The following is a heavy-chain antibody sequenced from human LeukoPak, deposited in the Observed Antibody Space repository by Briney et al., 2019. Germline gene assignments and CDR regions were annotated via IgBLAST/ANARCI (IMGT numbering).Heavy chain of an antibody. CDR1: GSSISNSGYY. V-gene: IGHV4-39*01. CDR3: ARHPYEDYRDHEGQDQ. D-gene: IGHD4-11*01. Sequence: SGSLSLTCSVFGSSISNSGYYWGWIRQPPGKTLEWIGSVYHSGHTYYNPSLGSRLTISVNLSTHQFSLKFTSRTGADPSIYYCARHPYEDYRDHEGQDQWGEGTLVTVST. J-gene: IGHJ4*02. CDR2: VYHSGHT.